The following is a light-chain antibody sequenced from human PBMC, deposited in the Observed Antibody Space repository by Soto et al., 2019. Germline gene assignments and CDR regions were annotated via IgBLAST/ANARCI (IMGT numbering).Light chain of an antibody. Sequence: DIQMTQSPSTLSASVGDRVTITCRASQDVSNFLAWFQQRPGKAPKLLIYAASTLQSGVPSRFSGSGSGTDFNFTISSLQPEDFATYYCQQANSFPWTFGQGTKVDIK. CDR3: QQANSFPWT. V-gene: IGKV1-12*01. CDR2: AAS. J-gene: IGKJ1*01. CDR1: QDVSNF.